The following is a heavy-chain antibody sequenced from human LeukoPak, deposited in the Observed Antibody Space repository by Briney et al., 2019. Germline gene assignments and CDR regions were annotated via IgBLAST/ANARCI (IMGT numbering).Heavy chain of an antibody. V-gene: IGHV3-23*01. D-gene: IGHD4-17*01. CDR1: QFNFKKFG. Sequence: GGSLRLSCATSQFNFKKFGMTWVRQAPGKGLEWVSSINGVGTQYADSVQGRFAISRDNSKNTLYLQMNSLRAEDTAVYYCAKDPNGDYIGTFDIWDQGTMVTVSS. CDR3: AKDPNGDYIGTFDI. CDR2: INGVGT. J-gene: IGHJ3*02.